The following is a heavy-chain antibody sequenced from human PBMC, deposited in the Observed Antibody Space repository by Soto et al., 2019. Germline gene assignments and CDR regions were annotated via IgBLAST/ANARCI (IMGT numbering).Heavy chain of an antibody. Sequence: QVQLVQSGAEVKKPGASVKVSCKASGYTFTSYGISWVRQAPGQGLEWMGWISAYNGNTNYAQKLQGRVTMTTDTSTSTAYMELRSLRSDDTAVYYCARDHSLGVPGTPAFYWYFDLWGRGTLVTDSS. J-gene: IGHJ2*01. D-gene: IGHD1-1*01. V-gene: IGHV1-18*04. CDR1: GYTFTSYG. CDR3: ARDHSLGVPGTPAFYWYFDL. CDR2: ISAYNGNT.